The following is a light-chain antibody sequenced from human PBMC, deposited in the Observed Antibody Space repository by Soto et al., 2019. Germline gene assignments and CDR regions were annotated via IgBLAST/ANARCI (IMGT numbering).Light chain of an antibody. J-gene: IGKJ1*01. CDR2: DGS. CDR3: QQYKTYSRT. Sequence: DIHMTQSPSTLSASVGDRVTITCRTSQSINTWLAWYQQKPGEAPRLLIYDGSTLERGVPSRFSGSGSGTEFTLTISSLQPDDFATFYCQQYKTYSRTFGQGTKVEVK. CDR1: QSINTW. V-gene: IGKV1-5*03.